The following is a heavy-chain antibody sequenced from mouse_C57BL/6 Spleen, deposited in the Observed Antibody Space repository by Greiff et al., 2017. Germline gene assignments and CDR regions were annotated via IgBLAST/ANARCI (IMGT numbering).Heavy chain of an antibody. CDR2: INPSTGGT. CDR3: ARSVSTMIKYYFDY. D-gene: IGHD2-4*01. J-gene: IGHJ2*01. Sequence: EVQLVESGPELVKPGASVKISCKASGYSFTGYYMNWVKQSPEKSLEWIGEINPSTGGTTYNQKFKAKATLTVDKSSSTAYMQLKSLTSEDSAVYYCARSVSTMIKYYFDYWGQGTTLTVSS. CDR1: GYSFTGYY. V-gene: IGHV1-42*01.